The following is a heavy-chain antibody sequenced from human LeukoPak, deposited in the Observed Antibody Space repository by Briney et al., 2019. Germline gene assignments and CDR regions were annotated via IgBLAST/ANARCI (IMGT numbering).Heavy chain of an antibody. V-gene: IGHV3-23*01. CDR2: ISGSGGST. CDR1: GFTFSSYA. J-gene: IGHJ3*02. D-gene: IGHD3-22*01. CDR3: AKDGVVVVITGIEDAFDI. Sequence: GGSLRLSCAASGFTFSSYAMSWVRQAPGKGLEWVSAISGSGGSTYYADSVKGRFTISRDNSKNTLYLQMNSLRAEDTAVYYCAKDGVVVVITGIEDAFDIWGQGTMVTVSS.